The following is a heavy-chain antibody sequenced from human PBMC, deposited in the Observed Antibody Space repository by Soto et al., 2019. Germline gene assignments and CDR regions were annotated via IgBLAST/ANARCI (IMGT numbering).Heavy chain of an antibody. CDR2: ISYSGTT. CDR1: GGSISSSSFY. CDR3: ARRSPGIVVPYGTDV. V-gene: IGHV4-39*01. J-gene: IGHJ6*02. Sequence: QLQLQESGPGLVKPSETLSLTCTVSGGSISSSSFYWDWIRQPPGEGLEWIGSISYSGTTYYNPSLKSRVTMSLDTSKSQFSLKLSSVTAADTAVYYCARRSPGIVVPYGTDVWGQGTTVTVSS. D-gene: IGHD1-26*01.